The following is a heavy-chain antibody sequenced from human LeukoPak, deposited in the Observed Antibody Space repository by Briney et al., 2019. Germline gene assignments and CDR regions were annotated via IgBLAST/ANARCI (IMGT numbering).Heavy chain of an antibody. J-gene: IGHJ5*02. CDR2: AYYSGST. D-gene: IGHD1-26*01. Sequence: SETLSLTCTVSGGSISSSSYYWGWIRQPPGKGLEWIGSAYYSGSTYHNPSLKSRVTISVDTSKNQFSLKLSSVTAADTAVYYCARHMELLKWFDPWGQGTLVTVSS. CDR1: GGSISSSSYY. CDR3: ARHMELLKWFDP. V-gene: IGHV4-39*01.